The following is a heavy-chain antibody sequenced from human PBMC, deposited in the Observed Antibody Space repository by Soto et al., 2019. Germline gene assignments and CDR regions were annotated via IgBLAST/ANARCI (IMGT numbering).Heavy chain of an antibody. D-gene: IGHD2-2*01. V-gene: IGHV3-30*18. Sequence: QVQLVESGGGAVQPGRSLRLSCAASGFIFSNYGMHWVRQAPGKGLEWVGGIWYDGSRKYYGDSVKGRFTISRDNSKNTVDMQMNSLRAEDTAVYYCAKGDTYQLQSAGFDYWGQGTLVTVSS. J-gene: IGHJ4*02. CDR1: GFIFSNYG. CDR2: IWYDGSRK. CDR3: AKGDTYQLQSAGFDY.